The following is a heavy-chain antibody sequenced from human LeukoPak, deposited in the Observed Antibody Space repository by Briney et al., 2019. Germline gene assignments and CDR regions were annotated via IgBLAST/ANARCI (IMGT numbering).Heavy chain of an antibody. CDR1: GGSISSGSYY. V-gene: IGHV4-61*02. CDR2: IYTSGST. CDR3: ARDVNGNWFDP. Sequence: SQTLSLTCTVSGGSISSGSYYWSWIRQPAGKGLEWIGRIYTSGSTNYNPSLKSRVTISVDTSKNQFSLKLSSVSAADTAVYYCARDVNGNWFDPWGQGTLVTVSS. D-gene: IGHD2-8*01. J-gene: IGHJ5*02.